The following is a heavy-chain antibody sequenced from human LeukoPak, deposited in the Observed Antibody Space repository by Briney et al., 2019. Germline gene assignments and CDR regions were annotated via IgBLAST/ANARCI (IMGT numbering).Heavy chain of an antibody. CDR2: IYYSGST. V-gene: IGHV4-39*07. CDR3: ARRRNYYYDSSGYWALDY. Sequence: PSETLSLTCTVSGGSISSSSYYWGWIRQPPGKGLEWIGSIYYSGSTYYNPSLKSRVTISVDTSKNQFSLRLSSVTAADTAVYYCARRRNYYYDSSGYWALDYWGQGTLVTVSS. J-gene: IGHJ4*02. CDR1: GGSISSSSYY. D-gene: IGHD3-22*01.